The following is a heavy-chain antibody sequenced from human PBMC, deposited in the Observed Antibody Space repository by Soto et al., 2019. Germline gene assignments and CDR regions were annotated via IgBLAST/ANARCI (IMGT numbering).Heavy chain of an antibody. CDR3: AXGXXXXXTFGGIYYFDY. D-gene: IGHD3-16*01. CDR2: INHSGST. Sequence: QVQLQQWGAGLLKPSETLSLTCAVYGGSFSGYYWSWIRQPPGKGLEWIGEINHSGSTNYNPSHKSRVTISVDTSKNQFSLKLTSVTAADTAVYYCAXGXXXXXTFGGIYYFDYWGQGTLVTXSS. V-gene: IGHV4-34*01. J-gene: IGHJ4*02. CDR1: GGSFSGYY.